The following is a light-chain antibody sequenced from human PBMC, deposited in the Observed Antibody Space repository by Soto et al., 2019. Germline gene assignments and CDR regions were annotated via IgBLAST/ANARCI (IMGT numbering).Light chain of an antibody. V-gene: IGKV1-33*01. CDR3: QQYENLPWT. CDR2: DAS. J-gene: IGKJ1*01. Sequence: DIQMTQSPSSLSASVGDRVTITCQASQDINNYLNWYQQKPGKAPKLLIYDASNLETGVPSRFSGSGSGTDCTIRISSLQPADIATYYCQQYENLPWTFGQGTKVEVK. CDR1: QDINNY.